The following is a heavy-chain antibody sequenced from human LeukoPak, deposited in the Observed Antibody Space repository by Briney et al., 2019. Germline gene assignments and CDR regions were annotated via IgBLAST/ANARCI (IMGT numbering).Heavy chain of an antibody. CDR2: TYYSGST. J-gene: IGHJ4*02. D-gene: IGHD2-2*01. Sequence: SETLSLTCTVSGGSISSSSYYWGWIRQPPGKGLEWIGSTYYSGSTYYNPSLKSRVTISVDTSKNQFSLKLSSVTAADTAVYYCARAVTTPAQFDYWGQGTLVTVSS. V-gene: IGHV4-39*07. CDR3: ARAVTTPAQFDY. CDR1: GGSISSSSYY.